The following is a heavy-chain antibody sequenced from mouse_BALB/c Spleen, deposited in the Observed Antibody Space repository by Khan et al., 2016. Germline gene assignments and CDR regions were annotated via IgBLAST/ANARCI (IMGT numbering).Heavy chain of an antibody. Sequence: VQLQESGPGLVKPSQSLSLTCTVTGYSITSDYAWNWIRQFPGNKLEWMGYISYSGSTSYNPTLKSRIYITRDTSKNTIFLRLNSVTTEDPATYYCAEERGWFAYWGQGTLVTVSA. CDR1: GYSITSDYA. V-gene: IGHV3-2*02. J-gene: IGHJ3*01. CDR3: AEERGWFAY. CDR2: ISYSGST.